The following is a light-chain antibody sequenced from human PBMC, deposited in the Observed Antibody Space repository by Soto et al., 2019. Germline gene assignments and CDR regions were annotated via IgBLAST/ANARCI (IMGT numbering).Light chain of an antibody. CDR2: GVT. Sequence: QSALTQPASVSGSPGQSITISCTGTSSDVGGYNYVSWYQQHPGKAPKLMIYGVTNRPSGVSNRFSGSKSGNTASLTISGLQAEETSDKCSSLYTSSNTPTVIFGGGTQL. CDR3: SLYTSSNTPTVI. J-gene: IGLJ2*01. CDR1: SSDVGGYNY. V-gene: IGLV2-14*01.